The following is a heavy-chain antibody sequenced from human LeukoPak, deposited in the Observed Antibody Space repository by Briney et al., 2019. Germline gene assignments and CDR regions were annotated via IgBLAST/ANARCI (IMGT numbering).Heavy chain of an antibody. CDR2: IYYNGNT. CDR1: GDSISRYY. Sequence: SETLSLTCTVSGDSISRYYWSWLRQPPGKGLEWIGYIYYNGNTNYNPSLKSRVTISLDTSKNQFSLKLSSVTAADTAVYYCARRVSSITAYFLDFWGQGAQVTVSS. CDR3: ARRVSSITAYFLDF. J-gene: IGHJ4*02. D-gene: IGHD1-20*01. V-gene: IGHV4-59*08.